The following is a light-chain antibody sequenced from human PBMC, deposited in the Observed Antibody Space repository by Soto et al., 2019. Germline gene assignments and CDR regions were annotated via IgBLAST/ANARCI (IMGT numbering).Light chain of an antibody. CDR2: GAS. V-gene: IGKV3-15*01. Sequence: EIVMTQSPATLSVSPWERATLSCRASQSVSSNVAWYQQKPGQAPRLLIYGASTRATGIPARFSGSGSGTEFTLTISSLQSEDFAVYYCQQYNNWPFTFGPGTKVDIK. J-gene: IGKJ3*01. CDR3: QQYNNWPFT. CDR1: QSVSSN.